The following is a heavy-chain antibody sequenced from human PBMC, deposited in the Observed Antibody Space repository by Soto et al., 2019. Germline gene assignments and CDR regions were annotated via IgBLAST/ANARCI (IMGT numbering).Heavy chain of an antibody. CDR2: ISSSSSTI. CDR3: AKDGGWGYCTNGVCPTYPTSFDY. Sequence: PGGSLRLSCAASGFTSSSYSMNWVRQAPGKGLEWVSYISSSSSTIYYADSVKGRFTISRDNAKNTLYLQMNSLRAEDTAVYYCAKDGGWGYCTNGVCPTYPTSFDYWGQGTLVTVSS. J-gene: IGHJ4*02. CDR1: GFTSSSYS. D-gene: IGHD2-8*01. V-gene: IGHV3-48*01.